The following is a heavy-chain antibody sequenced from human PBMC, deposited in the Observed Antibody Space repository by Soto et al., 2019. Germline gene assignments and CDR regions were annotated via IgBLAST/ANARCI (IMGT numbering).Heavy chain of an antibody. Sequence: ASVKVSCKASGYTFTSYAMNWVRQAPGQRLEWMGWMNANNGNTKYSQKFQGRVTITRDTSTSTAYMELSSLRSEDTAVYYCALLWFGINWFDPWGQGTLVTVSS. CDR2: MNANNGNT. J-gene: IGHJ5*02. CDR3: ALLWFGINWFDP. CDR1: GYTFTSYA. D-gene: IGHD3-10*01. V-gene: IGHV1-3*01.